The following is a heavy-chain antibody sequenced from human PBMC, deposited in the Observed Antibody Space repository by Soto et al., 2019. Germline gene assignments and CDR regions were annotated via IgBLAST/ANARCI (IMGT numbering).Heavy chain of an antibody. V-gene: IGHV3-7*01. CDR2: IKLDGSEE. J-gene: IGHJ4*02. D-gene: IGHD2-15*01. CDR3: ARVGGTCSGGICYLLHFDS. CDR1: GFSFSSYW. Sequence: EVQLVESGGGLVQPGGSLRLSCAASGFSFSSYWMTWVRQAPGKGLEWVANIKLDGSEESYVDSVRGRFTISRDNARNSLYLQLNSLRAEDTAVYYCARVGGTCSGGICYLLHFDSWGQGALVTVSS.